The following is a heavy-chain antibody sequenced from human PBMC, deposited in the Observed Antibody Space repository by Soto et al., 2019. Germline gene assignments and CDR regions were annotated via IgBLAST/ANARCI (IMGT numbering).Heavy chain of an antibody. Sequence: EVQLLESGGGLVQPGRSLRLSCAASGFTFSNDAMSWVRQAPGQGLDWVSAISGSGGTTYYADSVRGRVTLSSDHSKTTLFLQISSLRAADAAVYYCAICFVETGSISGWPWSFHYWGQGTLVTVSS. CDR3: AICFVETGSISGWPWSFHY. CDR1: GFTFSNDA. CDR2: ISGSGGTT. V-gene: IGHV3-23*01. J-gene: IGHJ4*02. D-gene: IGHD6-25*01.